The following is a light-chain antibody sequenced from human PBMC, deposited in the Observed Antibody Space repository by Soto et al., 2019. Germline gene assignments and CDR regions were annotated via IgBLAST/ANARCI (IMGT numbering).Light chain of an antibody. Sequence: EIVLTQSPATLSLSPGERATLSCRASQSVSSNLAWYQQKPGQAPRILIYDASTRATGIPARFSGSGSGTDFTLTISSLEPEDFAVYYCQQRSNWPAFGQGTRLEIK. V-gene: IGKV3-11*01. CDR3: QQRSNWPA. J-gene: IGKJ5*01. CDR1: QSVSSN. CDR2: DAS.